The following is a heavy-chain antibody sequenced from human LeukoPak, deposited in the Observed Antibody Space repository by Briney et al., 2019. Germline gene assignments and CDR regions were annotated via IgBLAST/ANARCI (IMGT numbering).Heavy chain of an antibody. J-gene: IGHJ4*02. CDR3: AKDHGSLGSGLN. Sequence: PGGSLRLSCAASGFTVSSNYMSWVRQAPGQGLEWVSVISGSGVSTYYADSVKGRFTISRDNSKNTLYLQMNSLRAEDTAVYYCAKDHGSLGSGLNWGQGTLVTVSS. V-gene: IGHV3-23*01. D-gene: IGHD3-10*01. CDR2: ISGSGVST. CDR1: GFTVSSNY.